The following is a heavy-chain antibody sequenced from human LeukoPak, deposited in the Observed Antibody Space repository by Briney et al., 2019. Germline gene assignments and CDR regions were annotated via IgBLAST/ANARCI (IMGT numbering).Heavy chain of an antibody. CDR1: GGSISSSSYY. J-gene: IGHJ4*02. V-gene: IGHV4-39*01. Sequence: PSETLSLTCTVSGGSISSSSYYWGWIRQPPGKGLEWIGSIYYSGSTYYNPSLKSRVTISVDTSKNQFSLKLSSVTAADTAVYYCARHHFYYDSSGYYSYFDYWGQGTLVTVSS. CDR2: IYYSGST. CDR3: ARHHFYYDSSGYYSYFDY. D-gene: IGHD3-22*01.